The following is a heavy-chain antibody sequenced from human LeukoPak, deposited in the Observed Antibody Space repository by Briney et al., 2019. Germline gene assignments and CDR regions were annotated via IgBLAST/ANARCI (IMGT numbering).Heavy chain of an antibody. D-gene: IGHD3-3*01. V-gene: IGHV4-4*07. CDR3: ARIFDYYYMDV. CDR1: GGSISNYF. Sequence: SETLSLTCTVSGGSISNYFWSWIRQPAGKGLEWIGHIYSSGNTNYNPSLKSRVTMSVDTSKSQFSLRLSSVTAADTAVYYCARIFDYYYMDVWGKGTTVTVSS. J-gene: IGHJ6*03. CDR2: IYSSGNT.